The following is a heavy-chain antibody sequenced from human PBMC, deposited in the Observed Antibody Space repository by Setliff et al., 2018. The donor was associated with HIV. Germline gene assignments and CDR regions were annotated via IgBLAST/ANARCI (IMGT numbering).Heavy chain of an antibody. CDR1: VGSISSYY. CDR3: APLVGATGAPSY. CDR2: ISSSGSFT. D-gene: IGHD1-26*01. V-gene: IGHV3-11*03. Sequence: LSLTCTVSVGSISSYYWSWIRQAPGKGLEWVSYISSSGSFTNYADSVKGRFTISRDNAKNSLYLQMTSLRAEDTAVYYCAPLVGATGAPSYWGQGTLVTVSS. J-gene: IGHJ4*02.